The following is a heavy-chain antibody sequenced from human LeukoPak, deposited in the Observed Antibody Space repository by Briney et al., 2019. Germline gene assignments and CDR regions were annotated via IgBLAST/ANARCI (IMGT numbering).Heavy chain of an antibody. V-gene: IGHV4-30-4*08. CDR2: IYYSGST. D-gene: IGHD2-2*01. CDR3: AGEGCLDLGYCSSTSWNIRGYYYYYMDV. Sequence: SETLSLTCTVSGGSISSGDYYWSWIRQPPGKDLEWIGYIYYSGSTYYNPSLKSRVTISVDTSKNQFSLKLSSVTAADTAVYYCAGEGCLDLGYCSSTSWNIRGYYYYYMDVRGKGTTVTVSS. J-gene: IGHJ6*03. CDR1: GGSISSGDYY.